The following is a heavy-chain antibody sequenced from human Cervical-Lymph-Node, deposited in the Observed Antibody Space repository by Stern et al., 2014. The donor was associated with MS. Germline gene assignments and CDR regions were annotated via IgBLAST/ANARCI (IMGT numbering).Heavy chain of an antibody. V-gene: IGHV3-30*01. CDR2: ISYDERNK. J-gene: IGHJ6*02. D-gene: IGHD6-19*01. Sequence: QVQLVQSGGGVVQPGRSLRLSCAASGFTFSNYAIHWVRQAPGKGLEWVAVISYDERNKYYADSVKGRFTISRDNSKNTLYLQMNSLSFEDTAAYYCARDIAVAGYEYGYYYYYGMDVWGQGTTVTVSS. CDR1: GFTFSNYA. CDR3: ARDIAVAGYEYGYYYYYGMDV.